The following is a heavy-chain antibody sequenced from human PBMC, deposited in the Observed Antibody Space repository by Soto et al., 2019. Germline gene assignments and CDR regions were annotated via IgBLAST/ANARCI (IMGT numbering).Heavy chain of an antibody. CDR3: ARDGDSSSWGDFDY. CDR1: GFTFSSYP. D-gene: IGHD6-13*01. CDR2: ISDDGNNK. V-gene: IGHV3-30-3*01. J-gene: IGHJ4*02. Sequence: QVQLVESGGGVVQPGRSLRLSCAASGFTFSSYPMHWVRQAPGKGLECVGVISDDGNNKFYAGSVKGRFTISRDNSKNTLDLQMNSLRAEDTAVYYCARDGDSSSWGDFDYWGQGTLVTGPS.